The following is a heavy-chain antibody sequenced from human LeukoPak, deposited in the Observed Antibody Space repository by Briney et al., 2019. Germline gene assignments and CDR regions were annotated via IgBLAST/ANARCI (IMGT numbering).Heavy chain of an antibody. CDR2: ISGTGGST. V-gene: IGHV3-23*01. D-gene: IGHD1-1*01. Sequence: GGSLRLSCAGSGFMFSTYAMSWVRQAPGQGLEWISGISGTGGSTYYADSVKGRFTISRDNAKNSLYLQMNSLRAEDTAVYYCARATSPGGAFDIWGQGTMVTVSS. CDR3: ARATSPGGAFDI. CDR1: GFMFSTYA. J-gene: IGHJ3*02.